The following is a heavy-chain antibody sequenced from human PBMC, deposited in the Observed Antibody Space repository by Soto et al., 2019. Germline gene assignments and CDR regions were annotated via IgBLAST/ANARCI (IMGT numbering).Heavy chain of an antibody. CDR3: AKAAGYSSLNYFDY. Sequence: PGGSLRLSCAASGFTFSAYAMSWVRQAPGKGLECVSAISGSGGNTDYADSVKGRFTISRDNSKNTLYLQLDSLRAEDTAVYYCAKAAGYSSLNYFDYWGQGTPVTVSS. CDR1: GFTFSAYA. CDR2: ISGSGGNT. J-gene: IGHJ4*02. V-gene: IGHV3-23*01. D-gene: IGHD6-13*01.